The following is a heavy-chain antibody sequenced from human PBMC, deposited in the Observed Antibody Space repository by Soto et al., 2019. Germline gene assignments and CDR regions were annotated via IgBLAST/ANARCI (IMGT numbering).Heavy chain of an antibody. J-gene: IGHJ4*02. CDR2: IYYSGNT. D-gene: IGHD2-2*01. CDR1: GDSISSSSYY. Sequence: SETLSLTCTVSGDSISSSSYYWGWIRQPPGKGLEWIGSIYYSGNTFYKTSLKSRVTISVDTSMNQISLKLNSVTAADTAVYYCASHCSSASCYLPAFDYWGQG. CDR3: ASHCSSASCYLPAFDY. V-gene: IGHV4-39*01.